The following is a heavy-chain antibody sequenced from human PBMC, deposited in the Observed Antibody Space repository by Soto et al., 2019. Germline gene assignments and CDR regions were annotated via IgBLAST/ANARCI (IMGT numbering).Heavy chain of an antibody. Sequence: QVQLVQCGAEVKKPGASVKVSCKASGYTFNVNYIHWVRQAPGQGLEWMGWISPNGGGTKFTKKFQDRVTLTTDTSVNTVYMEISSLTSDDTAVYYCPRAGMGGWDYFDYWGQGTLVTVSS. CDR3: PRAGMGGWDYFDY. V-gene: IGHV1-2*02. CDR1: GYTFNVNY. CDR2: ISPNGGGT. J-gene: IGHJ4*02. D-gene: IGHD3-10*01.